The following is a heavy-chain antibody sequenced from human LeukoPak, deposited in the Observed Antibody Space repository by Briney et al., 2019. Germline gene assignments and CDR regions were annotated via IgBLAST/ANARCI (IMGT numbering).Heavy chain of an antibody. V-gene: IGHV3-7*05. Sequence: GGSLRLSCAASGFTFSSYWMCWVRQAPGKGLERVAKINQDGSEKYYVGSVMGRFTISRDNAKNSVYLQMNSLRAEDTAVYYCARESSGTYYSADFWGQGTLVTVSS. D-gene: IGHD1-26*01. CDR2: INQDGSEK. CDR3: ARESSGTYYSADF. J-gene: IGHJ4*02. CDR1: GFTFSSYW.